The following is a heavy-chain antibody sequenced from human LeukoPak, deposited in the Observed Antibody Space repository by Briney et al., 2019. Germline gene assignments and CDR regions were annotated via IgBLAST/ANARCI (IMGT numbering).Heavy chain of an antibody. Sequence: GGSLRLSCAASGFSFSNYAMNWVRQAPGKGPEWLSAISGSGDIAFYADSVKGRFTMSRDNSESTLYLQMNSLRAEDTAVYYCAKQNITMIVVVINAFDIWGQGTMVTVSS. D-gene: IGHD3-22*01. J-gene: IGHJ3*02. V-gene: IGHV3-23*01. CDR2: ISGSGDIA. CDR1: GFSFSNYA. CDR3: AKQNITMIVVVINAFDI.